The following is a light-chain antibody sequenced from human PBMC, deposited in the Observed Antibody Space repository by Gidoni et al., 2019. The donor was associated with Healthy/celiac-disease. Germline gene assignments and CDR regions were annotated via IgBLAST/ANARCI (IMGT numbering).Light chain of an antibody. J-gene: IGKJ2*04. CDR2: GAS. V-gene: IGKV3-20*01. CDR1: KSVSSSY. CDR3: QQYGSSPCS. Sequence: IVLTQSHGTLSLSPGERATLSCRASKSVSSSYLAWYQQKPGQAPRLLIYGASSRATGIPDRFSGSGSGTDFTLTISRLEPEDFAVYYCQQYGSSPCSFGQGTKLEIK.